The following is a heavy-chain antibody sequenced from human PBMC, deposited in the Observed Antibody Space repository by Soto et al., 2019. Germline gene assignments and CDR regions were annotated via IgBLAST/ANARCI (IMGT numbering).Heavy chain of an antibody. J-gene: IGHJ4*02. D-gene: IGHD2-21*01. CDR3: ARDGGSADFDFDY. CDR1: GFTFTNYW. CDR2: IGGDGGT. Sequence: EVQLMESGGGLVQPGGSLRLSCAASGFTFTNYWTHWVRQAPGKGLVWVSCIGGDGGTTYADYVKGRFTLSIDHAKNTVYLQMNRLRAEDTAMYYCARDGGSADFDFDYWGQGTLVTVSS. V-gene: IGHV3-74*01.